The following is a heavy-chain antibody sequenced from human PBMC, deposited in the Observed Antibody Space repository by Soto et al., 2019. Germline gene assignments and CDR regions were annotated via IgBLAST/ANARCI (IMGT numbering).Heavy chain of an antibody. V-gene: IGHV4-31*03. D-gene: IGHD1-26*01. CDR2: IYYSGST. Sequence: QVQLQESVPGLVKPSQTLSLTCTVSGGSISSGGYYWSWIRQHPGKGLEWIGYIYYSGSTYYNPSLKSRVTISVDTSKNQFSLKLSSVTAADTAVYYCARGGDSGSYRYEYFQHWGQGTLVTVSS. J-gene: IGHJ1*01. CDR1: GGSISSGGYY. CDR3: ARGGDSGSYRYEYFQH.